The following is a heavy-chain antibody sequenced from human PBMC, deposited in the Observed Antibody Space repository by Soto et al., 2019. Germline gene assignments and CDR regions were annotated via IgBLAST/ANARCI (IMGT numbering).Heavy chain of an antibody. J-gene: IGHJ4*02. CDR1: GFTFSSYS. Sequence: EVQLVESGGGLVKPGGSLRLSCAASGFTFSSYSMKWVSQAPGKGLEWVSSISSSSSYIYYADSVKGRFTISRDNAKNSLYLQINSLRAEDTAVYYCARDQEIFGYWGQGTLVTVSS. CDR2: ISSSSSYI. CDR3: ARDQEIFGY. V-gene: IGHV3-21*01.